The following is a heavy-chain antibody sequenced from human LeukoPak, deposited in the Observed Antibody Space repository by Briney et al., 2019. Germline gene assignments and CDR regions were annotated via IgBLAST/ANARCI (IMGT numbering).Heavy chain of an antibody. CDR2: IKEDGSEQ. J-gene: IGHJ4*02. D-gene: IGHD1-26*01. CDR3: AKNWEPLLHDY. CDR1: GFIFSSYW. V-gene: IGHV3-7*01. Sequence: PGGSLRLSCAASGFIFSSYWMSWVRQAPGKGLEWVANIKEDGSEQYYVDSVKGRFTVSRDNAKNSLYLQMNSLRVEDTAVYYCAKNWEPLLHDYWGQGTLVTVSS.